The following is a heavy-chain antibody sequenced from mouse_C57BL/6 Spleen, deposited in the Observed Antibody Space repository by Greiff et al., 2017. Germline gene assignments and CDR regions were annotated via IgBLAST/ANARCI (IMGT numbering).Heavy chain of an antibody. J-gene: IGHJ2*01. CDR3: ARSAVVDYYFDY. CDR1: GFSLTSYG. D-gene: IGHD1-1*01. CDR2: IWSGEST. Sequence: QVQLKESGPGLVQPSQSLSITCTVSGFSLTSYGVHWVRQSPGKGLEWLGVIWSGESTDYNAAFISRLSISKDNSKSQVFFKMNSLQADDTAIYYCARSAVVDYYFDYWGQGTTLTVSS. V-gene: IGHV2-2*01.